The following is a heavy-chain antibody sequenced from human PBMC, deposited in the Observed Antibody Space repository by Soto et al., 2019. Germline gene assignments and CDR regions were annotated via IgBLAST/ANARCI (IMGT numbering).Heavy chain of an antibody. Sequence: EVQLVESGGGLVQPGGSLRLSCAASGFTFSSYWMSWVRQAPGKGLEWVANIKQDGSEKYYVDSVKGRFTISRDNAKNSLYLQMNSLRAEDTAVYYCARHGRSRSGSWFDYWGQGTLVTVSS. V-gene: IGHV3-7*01. J-gene: IGHJ4*02. CDR3: ARHGRSRSGSWFDY. CDR1: GFTFSSYW. CDR2: IKQDGSEK. D-gene: IGHD6-13*01.